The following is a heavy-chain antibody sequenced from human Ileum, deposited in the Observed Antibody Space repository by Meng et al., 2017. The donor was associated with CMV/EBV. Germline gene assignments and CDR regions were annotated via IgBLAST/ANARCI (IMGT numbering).Heavy chain of an antibody. CDR1: VGSISGYY. J-gene: IGHJ5*02. Sequence: QVALQAPGPGLVQPSETLSLTCSLSVGSISGYYWSWVRQPAGKRLEWIGRIDPSGSRNYNPSLRDRITVSVDTSKNQFSLRLTSVTAADTAVYYCARECVGEGDNCQWDYWFDPWGHGTLVTVSS. CDR3: ARECVGEGDNCQWDYWFDP. V-gene: IGHV4-4*07. CDR2: IDPSGSR. D-gene: IGHD3-16*01.